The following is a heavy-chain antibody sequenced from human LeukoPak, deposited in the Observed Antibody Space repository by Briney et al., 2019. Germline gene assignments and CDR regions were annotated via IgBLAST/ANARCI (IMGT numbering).Heavy chain of an antibody. V-gene: IGHV4-38-2*02. Sequence: PSETLSLTCTVSGYSISSGYYWAWIRQPPGKELEWIGEINHSGSTNYNPSLKSRVIISVDTSKNQFSLKLSSVTAADTAVYYCARHGMPYYYDSSGYRRRNWLDPWGQGTLVTVSS. CDR2: INHSGST. J-gene: IGHJ5*02. CDR1: GYSISSGYY. D-gene: IGHD3-22*01. CDR3: ARHGMPYYYDSSGYRRRNWLDP.